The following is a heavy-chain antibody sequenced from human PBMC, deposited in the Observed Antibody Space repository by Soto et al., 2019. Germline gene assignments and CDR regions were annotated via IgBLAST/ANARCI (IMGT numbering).Heavy chain of an antibody. D-gene: IGHD7-27*01. CDR3: ARPWGHYYYYYYMDV. V-gene: IGHV3-21*01. CDR1: GFTFSSYS. Sequence: EVQLVESGGGLVQPGGSLRLSCAASGFTFSSYSMNWVRQAPGKGLEWVSSISSSSSYIYYAVSVKGRFTISRDNAKNSLYLQMNSLRAEDTAVYYCARPWGHYYYYYYMDVWGKGTTVTVSS. CDR2: ISSSSSYI. J-gene: IGHJ6*03.